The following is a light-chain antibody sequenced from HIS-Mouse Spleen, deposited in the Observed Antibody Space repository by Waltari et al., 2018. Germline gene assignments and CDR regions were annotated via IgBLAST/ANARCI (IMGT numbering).Light chain of an antibody. CDR1: TSDVGGYNY. V-gene: IGLV2-11*01. CDR2: DVS. J-gene: IGLJ1*01. Sequence: QSALTQPRSVSGSPGQSVTISCTGTTSDVGGYNYLSWYQQHPGKAPKLMIYDVSKRPSGVPDRFSGSKSGNTASLTISGLQAEDEADYYCCSYAGSYTFPYVFGTGTKVTVL. CDR3: CSYAGSYTFPYV.